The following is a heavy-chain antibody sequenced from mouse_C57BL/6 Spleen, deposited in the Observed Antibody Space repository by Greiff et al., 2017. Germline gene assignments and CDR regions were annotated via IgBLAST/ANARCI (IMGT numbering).Heavy chain of an antibody. V-gene: IGHV1-82*01. Sequence: QVQLKESGPELVKPGASVKISCKASGYAFSSSWMNWVKQRPGKGLEWIGRIYPGDGDTNYNGKFKGKATLTADKSSSTAYMQLSSLTSEDSAVYFCARARGVARATSGAMDYWGQGTSVTVSS. CDR3: ARARGVARATSGAMDY. CDR2: IYPGDGDT. CDR1: GYAFSSSW. J-gene: IGHJ4*01. D-gene: IGHD3-1*01.